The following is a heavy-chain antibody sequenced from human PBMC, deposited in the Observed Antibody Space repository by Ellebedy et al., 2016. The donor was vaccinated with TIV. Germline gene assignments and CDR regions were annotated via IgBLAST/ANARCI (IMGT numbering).Heavy chain of an antibody. Sequence: GESLKISCAASGFTFSSYAMSWVRQAPGTGLEWVSSLSGSGGSTYYADSVKGRFTISRDNSKNTLFMQMNSLRAEDTAVYYCAKRVTMVRGVNTYYHYAMDVWGQGTTVTVSS. CDR2: LSGSGGST. CDR1: GFTFSSYA. CDR3: AKRVTMVRGVNTYYHYAMDV. J-gene: IGHJ6*02. V-gene: IGHV3-23*01. D-gene: IGHD3-10*01.